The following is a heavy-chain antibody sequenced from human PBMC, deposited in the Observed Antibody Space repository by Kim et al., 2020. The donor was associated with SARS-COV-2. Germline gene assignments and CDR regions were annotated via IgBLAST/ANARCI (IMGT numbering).Heavy chain of an antibody. J-gene: IGHJ3*01. CDR2: INPDSGGT. CDR3: ARGANTLSAFDL. Sequence: APGKGLGWMGWINPDSGGTKYAERFQGRVTMTRDTSISTVYMELSRLKSDDTAVYYCARGANTLSAFDLWGQGTMVTVSS. V-gene: IGHV1-2*02.